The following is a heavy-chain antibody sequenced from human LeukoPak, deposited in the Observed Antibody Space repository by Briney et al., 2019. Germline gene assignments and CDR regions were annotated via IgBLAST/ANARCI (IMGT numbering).Heavy chain of an antibody. Sequence: SETLSLTCAVYGGSFSGYYWSWIRQPPGEGLEWIGEINHSGSTNYNPSLKSRVTISVDTSKNQFSLKLSSVTAADTAVYYCASGYSGHDYWGQGTLVTVSS. V-gene: IGHV4-34*01. CDR3: ASGYSGHDY. J-gene: IGHJ4*02. CDR2: INHSGST. D-gene: IGHD2-15*01. CDR1: GGSFSGYY.